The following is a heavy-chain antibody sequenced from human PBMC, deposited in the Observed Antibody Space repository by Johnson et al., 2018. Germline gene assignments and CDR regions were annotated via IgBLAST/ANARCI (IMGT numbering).Heavy chain of an antibody. J-gene: IGHJ6*03. CDR3: YSALWSNYYFYYMDV. CDR2: ISYDGSNK. V-gene: IGHV3-30*03. Sequence: QVQLVQSGGGVVQPGRSLRLSCAASGFTFSAYGIHWVRQAPGKGLEWVAVISYDGSNKYYADSVKGRFTISRDNSKNSLFLQMNSMRAEETAVYYCYSALWSNYYFYYMDVWGKGTTVTVSS. D-gene: IGHD1-26*01. CDR1: GFTFSAYG.